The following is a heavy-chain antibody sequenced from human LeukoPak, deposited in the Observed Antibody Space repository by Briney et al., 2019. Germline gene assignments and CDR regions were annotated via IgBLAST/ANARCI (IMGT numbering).Heavy chain of an antibody. J-gene: IGHJ6*02. Sequence: PGGSLRLSCAASGFTFASYAMSWVRQAPGKGLEWVSSIHSSVTTYYADSVKGRLTISRGNSRNTLYLPMNSLRAEDTAVYYCVKDRGGSPFYGMDVWGQGTTVTVSS. D-gene: IGHD1-26*01. V-gene: IGHV3-23*01. CDR2: IHSSVTT. CDR3: VKDRGGSPFYGMDV. CDR1: GFTFASYA.